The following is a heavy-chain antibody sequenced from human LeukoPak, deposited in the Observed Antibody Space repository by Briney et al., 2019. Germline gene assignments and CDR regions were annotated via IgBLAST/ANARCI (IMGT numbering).Heavy chain of an antibody. V-gene: IGHV3-21*01. D-gene: IGHD3-3*01. J-gene: IGHJ6*03. Sequence: GGSLRLSCAASGFTFSSYEMNWVRQAPEKGLEWVSSISGSSSYIYYADSVKGRFTISRDNSKNMLYLQMGSLRAEDMAVYYCARARDDFWSYYYYYMDVWGKGTTVTVS. CDR1: GFTFSSYE. CDR3: ARARDDFWSYYYYYMDV. CDR2: ISGSSSYI.